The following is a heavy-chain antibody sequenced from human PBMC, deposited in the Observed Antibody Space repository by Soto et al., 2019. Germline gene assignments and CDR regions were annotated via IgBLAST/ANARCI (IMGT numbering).Heavy chain of an antibody. D-gene: IGHD3-22*01. V-gene: IGHV3-74*01. J-gene: IGHJ4*02. CDR3: ARENADYYDSSGIDY. CDR2: INSDGSST. CDR1: GFTFSSYW. Sequence: GGSLRLSCAASGFTFSSYWMHWVRQAPGKGLVWVSRINSDGSSTSYADSVKGRFTISRDNAKNTLYLQMNSLRAEDTAVYYCARENADYYDSSGIDYWGQGTLVTVSS.